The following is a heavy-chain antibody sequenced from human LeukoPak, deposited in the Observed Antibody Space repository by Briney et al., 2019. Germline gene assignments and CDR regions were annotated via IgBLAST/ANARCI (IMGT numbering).Heavy chain of an antibody. CDR2: INPNSGCT. J-gene: IGHJ5*02. CDR3: ARDLTRGGAAAGKRNWFDP. CDR1: GYTFTGYY. V-gene: IGHV1-2*06. Sequence: ASVKVSCKASGYTFTGYYMHWVRQAPGQGLEWMGRINPNSGCTSYAQKFQGRVTMTRDTSISPAYMELSRLRSDDTAAYYCARDLTRGGAAAGKRNWFDPWGQGTLVTVSS. D-gene: IGHD6-13*01.